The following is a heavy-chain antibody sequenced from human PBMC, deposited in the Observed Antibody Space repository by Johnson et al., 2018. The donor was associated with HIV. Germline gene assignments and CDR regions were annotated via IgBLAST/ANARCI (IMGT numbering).Heavy chain of an antibody. CDR3: AKEEGLRRELFADDTFDI. J-gene: IGHJ3*02. CDR2: ISYDGSNK. V-gene: IGHV3-30*18. Sequence: QVQLVESGGGVVQPGRSLRLSCAASGFTFSNYGMHWVCQAPGKGLEWVAVISYDGSNKYYAESVKGRFTISRDNSKNTLYLQMNSLRAEDTAVYYCAKEEGLRRELFADDTFDIWGQGTMVTVSS. CDR1: GFTFSNYG. D-gene: IGHD4-23*01.